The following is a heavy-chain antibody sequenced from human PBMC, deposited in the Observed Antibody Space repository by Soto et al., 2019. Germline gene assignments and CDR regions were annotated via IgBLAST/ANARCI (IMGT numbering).Heavy chain of an antibody. D-gene: IGHD5-18*01. CDR1: GFTFSSYD. V-gene: IGHV3-30*04. CDR3: ARHGYNYGGGYFDY. J-gene: IGHJ4*02. CDR2: IAYDGRNK. Sequence: PGGSLRLSCAASGFTFSSYDMHWVRQAPGKGLEWVAVIAYDGRNKYYADSVKGRFTISRDNSKNTLYLQMNSLRIEDTAVYYCARHGYNYGGGYFDYWGQGTLVTVSS.